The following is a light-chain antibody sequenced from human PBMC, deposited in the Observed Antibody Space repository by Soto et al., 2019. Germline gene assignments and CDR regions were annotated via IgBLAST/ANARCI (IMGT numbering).Light chain of an antibody. CDR2: GNS. CDR3: QSYDSSLSGSRV. J-gene: IGLJ3*02. V-gene: IGLV1-40*01. CDR1: SSNIGAGYD. Sequence: QSVLTQPPSVSGAPGQRVTISCTGRSSNIGAGYDVHWYQQLPGTAPKLLIYGNSNRHSGVPDRFSSSKSGTSASLAITGLQAEDEADYYCQSYDSSLSGSRVFGGGTKLTVL.